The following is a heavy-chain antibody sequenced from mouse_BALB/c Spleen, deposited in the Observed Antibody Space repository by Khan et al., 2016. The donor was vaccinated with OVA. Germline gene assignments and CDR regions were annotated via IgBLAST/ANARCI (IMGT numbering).Heavy chain of an antibody. D-gene: IGHD2-4*01. CDR1: GFSLDKYS. V-gene: IGHV2-2*02. Sequence: VQLKESGPGLVAPSQSLSITCTVSGFSLDKYSIHWIRQSPGKGLEWLGVIWSAGSTDYNAAFISRLTITKDISRSQVFFQLNSLQPNDTAIYXCARRGYDYGRGALFAYWGQGTLVTVSA. CDR3: ARRGYDYGRGALFAY. J-gene: IGHJ3*01. CDR2: IWSAGST.